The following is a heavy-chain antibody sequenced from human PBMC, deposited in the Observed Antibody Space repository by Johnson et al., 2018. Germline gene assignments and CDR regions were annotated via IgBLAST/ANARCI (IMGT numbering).Heavy chain of an antibody. CDR2: IYYSGST. CDR3: ARRGGRSHNDYYYGMDV. CDR1: GGSISSGDYY. V-gene: IGHV4-30-4*01. Sequence: QVQLQESGPGLVKPSQTLSLTCTVSGGSISSGDYYWSWIRQPPGKGLEWIGYIYYSGSTYYNPSLKSRVTISVDTSKNQFSLELSSVTAAEPAVDYCARRGGRSHNDYYYGMDVWGQGTTVTVSS. D-gene: IGHD1-1*01. J-gene: IGHJ6*02.